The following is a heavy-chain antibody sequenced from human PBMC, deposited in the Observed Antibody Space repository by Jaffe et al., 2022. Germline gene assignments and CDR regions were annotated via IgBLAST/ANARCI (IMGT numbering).Heavy chain of an antibody. Sequence: QVTLRESGPALVKPTQTLTLTCTFSGFSLTTTGMCVSWIRQPPGKALEWLALIDWDDDKYYSTSLKTRLTISRDTSKNQVVLTMTNMDPEDTATYYCSRTPRVQAVPNLADAFDIWGQWTMVTVSS. V-gene: IGHV2-70*01. CDR2: IDWDDDK. CDR1: GFSLTTTGMC. J-gene: IGHJ3*02. D-gene: IGHD1-1*01. CDR3: SRTPRVQAVPNLADAFDI.